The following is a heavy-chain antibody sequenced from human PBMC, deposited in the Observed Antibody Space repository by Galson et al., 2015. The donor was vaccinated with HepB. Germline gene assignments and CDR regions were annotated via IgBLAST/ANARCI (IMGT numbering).Heavy chain of an antibody. J-gene: IGHJ6*03. Sequence: SVKVSCKASGYTFTSYGISWVRQAPGQGLEWMGWISTYNGNTDYAQKLRGRVTMTTDTSTSTAYMELRSLRSDDTAMYYCARGAGTYYYYMDVWGKGTTVTVSS. CDR3: ARGAGTYYYYMDV. V-gene: IGHV1-18*01. CDR2: ISTYNGNT. CDR1: GYTFTSYG. D-gene: IGHD1-1*01.